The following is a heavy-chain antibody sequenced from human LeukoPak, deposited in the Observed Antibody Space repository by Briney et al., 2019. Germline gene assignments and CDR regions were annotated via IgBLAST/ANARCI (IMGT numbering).Heavy chain of an antibody. CDR3: ASSHYGDYGDY. J-gene: IGHJ4*02. CDR2: INHSGST. D-gene: IGHD4-17*01. V-gene: IGHV4-34*01. Sequence: PSETLSLTCAVYGGSFSGYYWSWIRQPPGKGLEWIGEINHSGSTNYNPSLKSRVTISVDTSKNQFSLKLSSVTAADTAVYYCASSHYGDYGDYWGQGILVTVSS. CDR1: GGSFSGYY.